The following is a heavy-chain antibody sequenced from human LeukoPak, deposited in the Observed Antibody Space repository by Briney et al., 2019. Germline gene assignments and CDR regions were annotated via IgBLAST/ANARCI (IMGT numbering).Heavy chain of an antibody. CDR1: GFTVSSNY. Sequence: PGGSPRLSCAASGFTVSSNYMSWVRQAPGKGLEWVANIKQDGSERNYVDSVKGRSTISRDNAKNSLFLQMNSLRVEDTAVYYCARGGTRGYSPVDYWGQGILVTVSS. D-gene: IGHD5-18*01. CDR2: IKQDGSER. CDR3: ARGGTRGYSPVDY. J-gene: IGHJ4*02. V-gene: IGHV3-7*03.